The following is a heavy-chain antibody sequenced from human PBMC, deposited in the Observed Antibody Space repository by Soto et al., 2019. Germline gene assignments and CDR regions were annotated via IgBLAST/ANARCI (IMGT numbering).Heavy chain of an antibody. D-gene: IGHD3-22*01. V-gene: IGHV3-20*04. CDR2: INWIGGST. Sequence: GGSLRLSCAASGFIFGAHAMSWVRQAPGKGLEWVSAINWIGGSTNYADSMKGRFTISRDNSKNTLYLQMNSLRAEDTAVFYCARDLHYYDSSGPSFDYWGQGTLVTVSS. J-gene: IGHJ4*02. CDR3: ARDLHYYDSSGPSFDY. CDR1: GFIFGAHA.